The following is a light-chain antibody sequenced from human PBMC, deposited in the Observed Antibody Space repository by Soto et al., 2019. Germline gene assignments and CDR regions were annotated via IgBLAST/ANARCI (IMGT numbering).Light chain of an antibody. Sequence: QSALTQPASVSGSPGQSITISCTGTSSDVGGFNSVSWYQLRPGTAPKLVDRPSGVSYRVSGSKSGNTASLTISGLQAADEADYFCSSYTSTMTNVFGSGTKLTVL. CDR1: SSDVGGFNS. V-gene: IGLV2-14*01. J-gene: IGLJ1*01. CDR3: SSYTSTMTNV.